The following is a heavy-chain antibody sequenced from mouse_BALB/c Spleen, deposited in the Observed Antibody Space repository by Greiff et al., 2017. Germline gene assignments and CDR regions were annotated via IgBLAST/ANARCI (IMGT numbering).Heavy chain of an antibody. Sequence: QVQLQQSGAELAKPGASVKMSYKASGYTFTSYWMHWVKQRPGQGLEWIGYINPSTGYTEYNQKFKDKATLTADKSSSTAYMQLSSLTSEDSAVYYCARREDYDDWGQGTTLTVSS. J-gene: IGHJ2*01. CDR1: GYTFTSYW. CDR2: INPSTGYT. V-gene: IGHV1-7*01. D-gene: IGHD2-4*01. CDR3: ARREDYDD.